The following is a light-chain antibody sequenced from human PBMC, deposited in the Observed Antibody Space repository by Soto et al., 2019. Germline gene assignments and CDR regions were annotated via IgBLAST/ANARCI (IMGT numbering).Light chain of an antibody. Sequence: QSALTQPASVSGSPGQSITISCTGTSSDVGGYNYVSWYQQHPGKAPKLMIYDVSNRPSGVSNRFSGSKSGNTASLTISGLQAEDEADYYCRSYTSSSPVVLGGGTKVTVL. CDR1: SSDVGGYNY. V-gene: IGLV2-14*01. CDR2: DVS. J-gene: IGLJ2*01. CDR3: RSYTSSSPVV.